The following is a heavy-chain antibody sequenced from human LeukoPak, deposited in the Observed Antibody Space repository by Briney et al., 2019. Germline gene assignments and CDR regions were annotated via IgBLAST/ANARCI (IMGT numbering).Heavy chain of an antibody. V-gene: IGHV3-9*01. CDR3: AKGSRITIFGVVSH. D-gene: IGHD3-3*01. CDR1: GFTFDDYA. J-gene: IGHJ4*02. Sequence: PGGSLRLSCAASGFTFDDYAMHWVRQAPGKGLEWVSGISWNSGSIGYADSVKGRFTISRDNAKNSLYLQMNSLRAEDTALYYCAKGSRITIFGVVSHWGQGTLVTVSS. CDR2: ISWNSGSI.